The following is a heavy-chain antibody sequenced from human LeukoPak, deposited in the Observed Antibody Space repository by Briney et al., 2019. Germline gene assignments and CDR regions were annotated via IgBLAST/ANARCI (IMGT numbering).Heavy chain of an antibody. D-gene: IGHD3-16*01. Sequence: ASVKVSCKASGYTFTNFYMHWVRQAPGQGLEWMGIINPSGGSTSYVQKFQGRVTMTRDTSISTAYVELSSLRSDDTAVYYCARVQQLIQNFYYYYFMDVWGEGTTVTVSS. CDR3: ARVQQLIQNFYYYYFMDV. CDR2: INPSGGST. CDR1: GYTFTNFY. V-gene: IGHV1-46*01. J-gene: IGHJ6*03.